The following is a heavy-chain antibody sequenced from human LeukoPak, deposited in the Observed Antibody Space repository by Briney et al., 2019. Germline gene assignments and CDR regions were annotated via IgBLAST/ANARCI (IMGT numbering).Heavy chain of an antibody. V-gene: IGHV3-20*04. CDR2: INGSGGST. J-gene: IGHJ4*02. D-gene: IGHD6-6*01. CDR3: ARAFRYSSSSRTFDY. CDR1: GFPFDDYG. Sequence: GGSLRLSCAASGFPFDDYGMSWVRQAPGRGLEGVSDINGSGGSTVYADSVKGRFTISRDRARDSLYLQMNSLRAEDTAFYYCARAFRYSSSSRTFDYWGQGTLVTVSS.